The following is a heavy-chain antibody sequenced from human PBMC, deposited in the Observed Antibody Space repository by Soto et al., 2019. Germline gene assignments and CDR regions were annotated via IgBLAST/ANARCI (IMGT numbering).Heavy chain of an antibody. V-gene: IGHV3-73*02. J-gene: IGHJ2*01. CDR2: IRSKANNYAT. D-gene: IGHD2-21*02. CDR3: ARHALQYCGGDCYLLPFFDL. Sequence: EVQLVESGGGLVQPGGSLKLSCAASGFTFSGSAMHWVRQASGKGLEWVGRIRSKANNYATVYAASVKGRFTISRDDSKXTXHXXINSLKTEDTAVYYCARHALQYCGGDCYLLPFFDLWGRGTLVTVSS. CDR1: GFTFSGSA.